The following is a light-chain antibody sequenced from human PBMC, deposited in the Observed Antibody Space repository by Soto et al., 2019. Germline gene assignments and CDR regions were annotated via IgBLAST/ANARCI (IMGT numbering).Light chain of an antibody. Sequence: AIRMTQSPSSFSASTGDRVTITCRASQGISSYLAWYQQKPGKAPKLLIYAASTLQSGVPSRFSGSVSGTDFTLTISCLQSEEFATYYCQQYYSYPRTCGQGTKVEIK. CDR1: QGISSY. CDR2: AAS. J-gene: IGKJ1*01. CDR3: QQYYSYPRT. V-gene: IGKV1-8*01.